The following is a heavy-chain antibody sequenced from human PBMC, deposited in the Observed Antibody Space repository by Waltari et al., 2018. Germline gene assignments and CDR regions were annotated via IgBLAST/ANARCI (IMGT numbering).Heavy chain of an antibody. Sequence: QVQLQESGPGLVKPSETLSLTCTVSGGSISSYSWSWIRQPAGKGLEWIGRIYTSGSTNYNPSLKSRVTMSVDTSKNQFSLKLSSVTAADTAVYYCARGVVVAATGYYFDYWGQGTLVTVSS. CDR3: ARGVVVAATGYYFDY. D-gene: IGHD2-15*01. CDR1: GGSISSYS. CDR2: IYTSGST. J-gene: IGHJ4*02. V-gene: IGHV4-4*07.